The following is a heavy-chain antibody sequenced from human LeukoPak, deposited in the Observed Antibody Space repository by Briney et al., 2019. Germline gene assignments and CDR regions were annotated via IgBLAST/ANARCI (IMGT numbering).Heavy chain of an antibody. V-gene: IGHV3-53*01. CDR2: IYSGGST. CDR3: ARGPPYGDYYFDY. Sequence: GGSLRLSCAASGFTVSSNYMSWVRRAPGKGLEWVSVIYSGGSTYYADSVKGRFTIPRDNSKNTLYLQMNSLRAEDTAVYYCARGPPYGDYYFDYWGQGTLVTVSS. CDR1: GFTVSSNY. J-gene: IGHJ4*02. D-gene: IGHD4-17*01.